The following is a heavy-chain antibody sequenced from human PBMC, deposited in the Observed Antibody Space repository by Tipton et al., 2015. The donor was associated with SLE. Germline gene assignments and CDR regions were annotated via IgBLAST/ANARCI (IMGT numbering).Heavy chain of an antibody. D-gene: IGHD2-15*01. V-gene: IGHV4-59*11. CDR3: AGAWQGYCSGGTCYVLDY. CDR1: GGSISSHY. Sequence: TLSLTCTVSGGSISSHYWSWIRPSPGKGLEWIGYIYDTWSTHYNPSLKSRVTISVDTSKNQFSLKLRSVTAADTAVYYCAGAWQGYCSGGTCYVLDYWGQGTLVTVSS. CDR2: IYDTWST. J-gene: IGHJ4*02.